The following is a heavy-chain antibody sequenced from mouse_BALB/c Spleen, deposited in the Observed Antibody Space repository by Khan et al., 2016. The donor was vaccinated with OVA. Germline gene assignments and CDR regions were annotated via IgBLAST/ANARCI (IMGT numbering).Heavy chain of an antibody. Sequence: QVQLKESGPGLVQPSQSLSITCTVSGFSLTSYGVHWVRQSPGKGLEWLGVIWSGGSTDYNAAFISRLSFSKDNSKSQVFFKMNSLQANDTAIYYCARIFIGTTDYAMDYWGQGTSVTVSS. V-gene: IGHV2-2*02. CDR2: IWSGGST. J-gene: IGHJ4*01. D-gene: IGHD2-14*01. CDR3: ARIFIGTTDYAMDY. CDR1: GFSLTSYG.